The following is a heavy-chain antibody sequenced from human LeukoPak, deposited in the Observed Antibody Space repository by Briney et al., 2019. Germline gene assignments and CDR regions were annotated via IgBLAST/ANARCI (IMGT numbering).Heavy chain of an antibody. CDR2: ICPDARRT. V-gene: IGHV3-74*01. Sequence: GGSLRLSCVASGFTVSTNCMHWVRQPPGKGLMWVSRICPDARRTGYADSVEGRFFTSRDNAKSTLYLQMNGLRAEDSALYYCVRDPGGDTRDWYFDLWGRGTLVAVSS. CDR1: GFTVSTNC. CDR3: VRDPGGDTRDWYFDL. J-gene: IGHJ2*01. D-gene: IGHD4-17*01.